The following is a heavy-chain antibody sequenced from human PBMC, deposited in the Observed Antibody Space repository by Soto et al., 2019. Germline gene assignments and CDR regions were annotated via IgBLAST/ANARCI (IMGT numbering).Heavy chain of an antibody. J-gene: IGHJ6*03. Sequence: GGSLRLSCVASGFTFSSYAMSWVRQAPGKGLEWVSAISGSGGSTYYADSVKGRFTISRDNSKNTLYLQMNSLRAEDTAVYYCAKIIDYYYYYYMDVWGKGTTVTVSS. V-gene: IGHV3-23*01. CDR3: AKIIDYYYYYYMDV. CDR1: GFTFSSYA. CDR2: ISGSGGST.